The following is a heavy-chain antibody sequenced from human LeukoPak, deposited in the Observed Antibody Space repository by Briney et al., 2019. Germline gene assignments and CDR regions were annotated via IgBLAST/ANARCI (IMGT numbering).Heavy chain of an antibody. CDR1: GFTFSSYW. J-gene: IGHJ4*02. V-gene: IGHV3-7*01. D-gene: IGHD3-3*01. CDR2: IKQDGSEK. Sequence: GRSLRLSCAASGFTFSSYWMSWVRQAPGKGLEWVANIKQDGSEKYYVDSVKGRFTISRDNAKNSLYLQMNSPRAEDTAVYYCARDYAEYYDFWSGYYKSFFDCWGQGTLVTVSS. CDR3: ARDYAEYYDFWSGYYKSFFDC.